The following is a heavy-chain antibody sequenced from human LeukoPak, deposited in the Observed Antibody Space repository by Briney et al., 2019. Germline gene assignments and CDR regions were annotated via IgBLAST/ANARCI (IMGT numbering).Heavy chain of an antibody. D-gene: IGHD1-26*01. CDR2: IRSRLYGGTT. V-gene: IGHV3-49*04. CDR1: GFTFGDYG. CDR3: GRGLTVVGAKYYFDY. J-gene: IGHJ4*02. Sequence: PGGSLRLSCTTTGFTFGDYGMTWVRQAPGKGLEWVGFIRSRLYGGTTEYAAPVKDRFTVSRDDSKSIAYLQMNNVNTEDTAVYFCGRGLTVVGAKYYFDYWGQGTLVTVSS.